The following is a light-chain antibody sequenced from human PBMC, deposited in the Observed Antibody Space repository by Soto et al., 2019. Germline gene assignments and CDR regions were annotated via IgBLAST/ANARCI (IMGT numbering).Light chain of an antibody. CDR2: GPS. V-gene: IGKV3-20*01. J-gene: IGKJ5*01. CDR3: QKYAISHT. CDR1: PITSSSC. Sequence: LAVNQAPITLSLSPGKLATFSCRAGPITSSSCLAWYQQRPGQSPRLLIYGPSSRATGMPDRFSGSGAGTESILTISRQDPEDYAVYYRQKYAISHTFGQGTQLEIK.